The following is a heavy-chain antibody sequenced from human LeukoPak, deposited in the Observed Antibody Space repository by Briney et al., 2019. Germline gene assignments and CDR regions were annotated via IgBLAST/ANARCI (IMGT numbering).Heavy chain of an antibody. D-gene: IGHD5-18*01. CDR1: GGSISSSNW. Sequence: SETLSLTCAVSGGSISSSNWWSWVRQPPGKGLEWIGEIYHSGSTNYNPSLKSRVTISVDKSKNQFSLKLSSVTAADTAVYYCAKGPRTLVQLWQTYFDYWGQGTLVTVSS. CDR2: IYHSGST. J-gene: IGHJ4*02. CDR3: AKGPRTLVQLWQTYFDY. V-gene: IGHV4-4*02.